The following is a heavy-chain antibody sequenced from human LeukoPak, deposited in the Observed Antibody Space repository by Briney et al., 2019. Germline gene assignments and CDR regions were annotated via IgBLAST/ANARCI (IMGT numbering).Heavy chain of an antibody. CDR1: GFTFSRNS. CDR3: AKDLVVGALDY. D-gene: IGHD1-26*01. Sequence: PGGSLRLSCAGSGFTFSRNSMNWVRQAPGKGLEWVSSISSSSSYIYYADSVKGRFTISRDNSRNMLFLQMNSLRADDTAVYYCAKDLVVGALDYWGQGTLVTVSS. J-gene: IGHJ4*02. CDR2: ISSSSSYI. V-gene: IGHV3-21*04.